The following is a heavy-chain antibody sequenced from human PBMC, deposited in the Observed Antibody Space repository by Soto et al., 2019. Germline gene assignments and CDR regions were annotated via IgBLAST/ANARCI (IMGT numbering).Heavy chain of an antibody. CDR2: ISSSGSTI. V-gene: IGHV3-48*03. CDR3: ARGDRYNLFRYFDY. CDR1: GFTFSSYE. Sequence: PGGSLRLSCAASGFTFSSYEMNWVRQAPGKGLEWVSYISSSGSTIYYADSVKGRFTISRDNAKNSLYLQMNSLRAEDTAVYYCARGDRYNLFRYFDYWGQGTLVTVYS. J-gene: IGHJ4*02. D-gene: IGHD5-12*01.